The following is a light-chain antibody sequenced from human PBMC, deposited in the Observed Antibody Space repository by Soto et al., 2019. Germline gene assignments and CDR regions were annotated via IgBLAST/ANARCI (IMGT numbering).Light chain of an antibody. CDR2: GAS. CDR3: PHYHTYST. J-gene: IGKJ1*01. Sequence: DIQMTQSPSTLSAFVGDRVTITCRASQSISTHLAWYQQRPGKAPKLLIYGASTLESGVPSKFSCSGSGTEFSLTTSTLQPAGFTAYYCPHYHTYSTSGNGTKVDLK. CDR1: QSISTH. V-gene: IGKV1-5*01.